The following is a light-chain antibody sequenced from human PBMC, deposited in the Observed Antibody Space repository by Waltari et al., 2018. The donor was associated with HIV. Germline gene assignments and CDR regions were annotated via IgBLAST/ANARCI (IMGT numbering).Light chain of an antibody. CDR3: QQYYNTPSIT. CDR2: WAS. Sequence: DIVMTQSPDSLAVSLGQRATINCKSSQSVLSSSNNKNYLAWYQRRPGQPPKLLISWASARESGVSDRIRGSGSGTDFTLTINSLQAEDVAVYYCQQYYNTPSITFGQGTRLEIK. J-gene: IGKJ5*01. V-gene: IGKV4-1*01. CDR1: QSVLSSSNNKNY.